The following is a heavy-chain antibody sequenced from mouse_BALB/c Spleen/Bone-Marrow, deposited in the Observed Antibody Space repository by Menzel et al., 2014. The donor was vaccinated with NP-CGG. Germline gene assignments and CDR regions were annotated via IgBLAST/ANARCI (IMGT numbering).Heavy chain of an antibody. CDR3: ARARSTMITTGAMDY. CDR2: ISSGSSTI. CDR1: GFTFSRSG. J-gene: IGHJ4*01. V-gene: IGHV5-17*02. D-gene: IGHD2-4*01. Sequence: EVMLVESGGGLVQPGGSRKLSCAASGFTFSRSGMRWVRQAPEKGLEWVAYISSGSSTIYYADTMKGRFTISRDNPKNTLCLQMTSLRPEDTAMYYCARARSTMITTGAMDYWGQGTSVTVSS.